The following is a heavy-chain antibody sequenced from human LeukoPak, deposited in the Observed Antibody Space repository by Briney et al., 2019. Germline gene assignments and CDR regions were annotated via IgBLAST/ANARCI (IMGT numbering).Heavy chain of an antibody. CDR3: ARAKRVVVPAASPAEYFQH. Sequence: KASETLFLTCTVPGGSISSGGYSWSWFRQPPGKGLEWIGYIYYSGRTYYNPSLKSRVTISVDTSKNQFSLKLSSVTAADTAVYYCARAKRVVVPAASPAEYFQHWGQGTLVTVSS. D-gene: IGHD2-2*01. V-gene: IGHV4-31*03. J-gene: IGHJ1*01. CDR2: IYYSGRT. CDR1: GGSISSGGYS.